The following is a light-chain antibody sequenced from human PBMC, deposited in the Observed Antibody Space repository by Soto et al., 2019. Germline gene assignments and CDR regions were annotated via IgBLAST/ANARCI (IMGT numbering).Light chain of an antibody. CDR3: QQYSSSLT. J-gene: IGKJ1*01. V-gene: IGKV3D-20*01. CDR1: QSVTSTY. Sequence: VLTQSPATPSLSPAERATLSCGASQSVTSTYLAWYQRKPGLATRLLIYGASSRAAGIPELFGSSGSGTFFTLTISRLEPEYFAVYYCQQYSSSLTFGQGTKVDIK. CDR2: GAS.